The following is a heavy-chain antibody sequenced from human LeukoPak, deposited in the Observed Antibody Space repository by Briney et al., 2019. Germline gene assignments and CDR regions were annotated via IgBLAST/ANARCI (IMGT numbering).Heavy chain of an antibody. Sequence: ASVKVSCKVSGYTLTELSMHWVRQAPGKGLEWMGGFDPEDGEIIYAQKFQGRVTMTEDTSTDTAYMELSSLRSEDTAVYYCATDYSRIAYYYDSSGYSFDYWGQGTLVTVSS. CDR1: GYTLTELS. CDR3: ATDYSRIAYYYDSSGYSFDY. CDR2: FDPEDGEI. D-gene: IGHD3-22*01. V-gene: IGHV1-24*01. J-gene: IGHJ4*02.